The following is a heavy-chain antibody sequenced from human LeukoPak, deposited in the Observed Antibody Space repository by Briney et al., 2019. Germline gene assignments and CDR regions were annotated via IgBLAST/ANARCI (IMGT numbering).Heavy chain of an antibody. CDR2: IDPNSGGT. Sequence: ASVKVSCKASGYTFTGYYMHWVRQAPGQGLEWMGWIDPNSGGTNFAQKFQGRVTMTTDTSITTAYMELTRLRSDDTAVYYCANWAATIRNFNYWGQGTLVTVSS. CDR1: GYTFTGYY. D-gene: IGHD5-12*01. V-gene: IGHV1-2*02. CDR3: ANWAATIRNFNY. J-gene: IGHJ4*02.